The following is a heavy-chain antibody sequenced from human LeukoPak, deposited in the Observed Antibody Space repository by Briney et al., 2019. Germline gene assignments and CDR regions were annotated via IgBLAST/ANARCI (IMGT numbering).Heavy chain of an antibody. J-gene: IGHJ5*02. Sequence: ASVKVSCKASGGTFSSYAISWVRQAPGQGLEWMGGIIPIFGTANYAQKLQGRVTMTTDTSTSTAYMELRSLRSDDTAVYYCARRYGSGSPYNWFDPWGQGTLVTVSS. CDR1: GGTFSSYA. V-gene: IGHV1-69*05. D-gene: IGHD3-10*01. CDR3: ARRYGSGSPYNWFDP. CDR2: IIPIFGTA.